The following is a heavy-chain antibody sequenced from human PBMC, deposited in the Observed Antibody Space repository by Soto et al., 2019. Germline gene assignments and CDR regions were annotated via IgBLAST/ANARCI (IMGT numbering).Heavy chain of an antibody. Sequence: SETLSLTCAVYGGSFSGYYWSWIRQPPGKGLEWIGYIYYSGSTNYNPSLKSRVTISVDTSKNQFSLKLSSVTAADTAVYYCARHYGSGSYPKYYFDYWGQGTLVTVSS. CDR3: ARHYGSGSYPKYYFDY. V-gene: IGHV4-59*08. D-gene: IGHD3-10*01. CDR1: GGSFSGYY. CDR2: IYYSGST. J-gene: IGHJ4*02.